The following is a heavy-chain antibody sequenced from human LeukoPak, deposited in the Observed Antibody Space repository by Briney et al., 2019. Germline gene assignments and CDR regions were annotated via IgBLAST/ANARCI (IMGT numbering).Heavy chain of an antibody. Sequence: SSETLSLTCAVYGGSFSGYYWSWIRQPPGKGLEWIGEINHSGSTNYNPSLKSRVTISVDTSKNQFSLKLSSVTAADTAVYYCARRSGTSYYYYGMDVWGRGTTVTVSS. CDR2: INHSGST. CDR3: ARRSGTSYYYYGMDV. V-gene: IGHV4-34*01. CDR1: GGSFSGYY. D-gene: IGHD1-26*01. J-gene: IGHJ6*02.